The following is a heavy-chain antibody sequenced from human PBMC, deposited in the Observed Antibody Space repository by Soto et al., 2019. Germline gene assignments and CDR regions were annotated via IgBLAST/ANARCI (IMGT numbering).Heavy chain of an antibody. D-gene: IGHD3-3*01. J-gene: IGHJ6*02. CDR1: GFTFSDYY. CDR3: ARDPRPSGYYFWSGYYYYYYGMDV. V-gene: IGHV3-11*01. Sequence: GGSLRLSCAASGFTFSDYYMSWIRQAPGKGLEWVSYISSSGSTIYYADSVKGRFTISRDNAKNSLYLQMNSLRAEDTAVYYCARDPRPSGYYFWSGYYYYYYGMDVWGQGTTVTVSS. CDR2: ISSSGSTI.